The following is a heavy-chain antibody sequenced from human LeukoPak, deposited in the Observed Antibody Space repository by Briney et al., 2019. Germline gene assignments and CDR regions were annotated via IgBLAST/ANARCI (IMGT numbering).Heavy chain of an antibody. CDR3: ARDSGGYKKIIDY. Sequence: SETLSLTCAVYGGSFSGYYWSWIRQPPGKGLEWIGEINHSGSTNYNPSLKSRVTISVDTSKNQISLELSSVTAADTAVYYCARDSGGYKKIIDYWGQGTLVTVSS. CDR1: GGSFSGYY. D-gene: IGHD5-18*01. V-gene: IGHV4-34*01. CDR2: INHSGST. J-gene: IGHJ4*02.